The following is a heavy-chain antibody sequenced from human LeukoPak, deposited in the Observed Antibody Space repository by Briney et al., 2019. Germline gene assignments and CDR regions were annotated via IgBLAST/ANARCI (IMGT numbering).Heavy chain of an antibody. J-gene: IGHJ5*02. D-gene: IGHD6-13*01. Sequence: SQTLSLTCTVSGGSISSGSYYWSWIRQPAGKGLEWIGRISSSGSTNYNPSLKSRVTISVDTSKNQFSLKLSSVTAADTAVYYCARGYSSSWYLNWFDPWGQGTLVTVSS. CDR1: GGSISSGSYY. CDR3: ARGYSSSWYLNWFDP. CDR2: ISSSGST. V-gene: IGHV4-61*02.